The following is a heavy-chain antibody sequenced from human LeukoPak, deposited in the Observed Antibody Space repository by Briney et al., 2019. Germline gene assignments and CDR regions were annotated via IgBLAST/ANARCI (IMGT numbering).Heavy chain of an antibody. J-gene: IGHJ5*02. Sequence: PSETLSLTCAVYGGSFSGYYWSWIRQPPGKGLEWIGEINHSGSTNYNPSLKSRVTISVDTSKNQFSLKLSSVTAADTAVYYCARGAQLRLITIFGVVIVGDGNPQSWFDPWGQGTLVTVSS. CDR3: ARGAQLRLITIFGVVIVGDGNPQSWFDP. CDR1: GGSFSGYY. V-gene: IGHV4-34*01. CDR2: INHSGST. D-gene: IGHD3-3*01.